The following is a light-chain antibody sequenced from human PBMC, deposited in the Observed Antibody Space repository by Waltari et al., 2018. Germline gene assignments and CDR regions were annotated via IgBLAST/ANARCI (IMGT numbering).Light chain of an antibody. CDR3: SSYTSIGSLVV. J-gene: IGLJ2*01. CDR1: PMDVAVSNY. Sequence: QSVLPQPLSVSEAFGQSPTISCPGTPMDVAVSNYVSWYQQHSGQPPKLLIFDVTTRPSGLSNHFTGSKSGNTAFLTISGLQAEDEAYYYCSSYTSIGSLVVFGGGSKLTVL. CDR2: DVT. V-gene: IGLV2-14*03.